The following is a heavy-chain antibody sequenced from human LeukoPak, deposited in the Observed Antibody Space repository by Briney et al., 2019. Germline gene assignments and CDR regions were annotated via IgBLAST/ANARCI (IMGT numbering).Heavy chain of an antibody. D-gene: IGHD1-26*01. CDR2: ITASSTVV. CDR3: FHGIRFDY. J-gene: IGHJ4*02. Sequence: GGSLRLSCAASGFTFSTYRMSWVRQTPGKGLEWVSSITASSTVVYYAESVKGRVTISRDNSKSSLYLQRNSLRAEDTAVYYCFHGIRFDYWGQGTLVTVSS. CDR1: GFTFSTYR. V-gene: IGHV3-21*01.